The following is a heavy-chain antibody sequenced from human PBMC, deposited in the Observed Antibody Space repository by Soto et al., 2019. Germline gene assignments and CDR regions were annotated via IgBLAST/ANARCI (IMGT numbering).Heavy chain of an antibody. J-gene: IGHJ4*02. CDR3: AKARDSGYCSGGSCQDYYFDY. CDR2: ISYDGSNK. V-gene: IGHV3-30*18. D-gene: IGHD2-15*01. Sequence: GGSLRLSCAASGFTFSSYGMHWVRQAPGKGLEWVAVISYDGSNKYYADSVKGRFTISRDNSKNTLYLQMNSLRAEDTAVYYCAKARDSGYCSGGSCQDYYFDYWGQGTLVTVSS. CDR1: GFTFSSYG.